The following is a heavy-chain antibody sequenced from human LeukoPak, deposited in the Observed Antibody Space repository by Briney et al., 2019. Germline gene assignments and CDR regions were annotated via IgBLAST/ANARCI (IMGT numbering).Heavy chain of an antibody. J-gene: IGHJ6*02. D-gene: IGHD6-13*01. CDR3: ASIAAAGTPYYYYYYGMDV. CDR1: GFTFDDYA. CDR2: ISWNSYSI. V-gene: IGHV3-9*01. Sequence: PGGSLRLSCAASGFTFDDYAMHWVRQAPGKGLEWVSGISWNSYSIGYADSVKGRFTISRDNAKNTLYLQMNSLRAEDTAVYYCASIAAAGTPYYYYYYGMDVWGQGTTVTVSS.